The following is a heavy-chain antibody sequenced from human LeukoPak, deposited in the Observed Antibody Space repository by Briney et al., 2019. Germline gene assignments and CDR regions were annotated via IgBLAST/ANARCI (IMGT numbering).Heavy chain of an antibody. CDR1: GFIFGDYA. CDR2: VRSKIYGGTT. Sequence: GGSLRLSCTGSGFIFGDYAMNWVRQAPGKGLEWVGLVRSKIYGGTTEYAASVKGRFTVARDDSNNIAYLQMNSLKTEDTSLYYCSRGLTSVGKKYWFVYWGQGTLVTVPS. CDR3: SRGLTSVGKKYWFVY. V-gene: IGHV3-49*04. J-gene: IGHJ4*02. D-gene: IGHD2-8*02.